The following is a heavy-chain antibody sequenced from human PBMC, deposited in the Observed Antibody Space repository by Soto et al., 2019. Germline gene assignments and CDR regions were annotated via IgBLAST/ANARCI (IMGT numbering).Heavy chain of an antibody. D-gene: IGHD3-9*01. V-gene: IGHV4-34*01. J-gene: IGHJ3*02. CDR3: ARVRLRYFDWLLAAFDI. Sequence: LSLTCAVYGGSFSGYYWSWIRQPPGKGLEWIGEINHSGSTNYNPSLKSRVTISVDTSKNQFSLKLSSVTAADTAVYYCARVRLRYFDWLLAAFDIWGQGTMVTVSS. CDR1: GGSFSGYY. CDR2: INHSGST.